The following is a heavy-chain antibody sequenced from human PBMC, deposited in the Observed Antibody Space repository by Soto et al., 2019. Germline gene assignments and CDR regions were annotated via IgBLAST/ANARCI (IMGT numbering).Heavy chain of an antibody. CDR2: ISTYNANT. V-gene: IGHV1-18*04. CDR3: ARDTYYDFWSGYQKYYFDY. Sequence: ASVKVSCKASGYTFSSYGISWLRQAPGQGLEWMGWISTYNANTNYAQKLQGRVTMTTDTSTSTAYMELRSLRSDDTAVYYCARDTYYDFWSGYQKYYFDYWVQGTLVTVSS. J-gene: IGHJ4*02. D-gene: IGHD3-3*01. CDR1: GYTFSSYG.